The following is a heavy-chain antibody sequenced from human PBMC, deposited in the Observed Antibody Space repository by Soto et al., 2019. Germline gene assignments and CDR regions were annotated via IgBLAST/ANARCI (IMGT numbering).Heavy chain of an antibody. CDR1: GGPFSPYK. D-gene: IGHD2-15*01. V-gene: IGHV4-59*01. Sequence: SETLSLTCTVSGGPFSPYKWSWIRQSPGKGLEYIGYMYSSGSTDYNPSLKSRVTMSMDTSKNQYSLKLSSATAADTAVYYCAREWSAFDYWGQGTLVTVSS. J-gene: IGHJ4*02. CDR3: AREWSAFDY. CDR2: MYSSGST.